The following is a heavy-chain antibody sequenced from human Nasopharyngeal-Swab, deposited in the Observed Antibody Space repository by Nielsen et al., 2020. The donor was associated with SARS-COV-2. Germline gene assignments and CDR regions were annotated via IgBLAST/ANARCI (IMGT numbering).Heavy chain of an antibody. CDR3: ARASSWFGELFSRGLSYFDY. V-gene: IGHV4-39*07. D-gene: IGHD3-10*01. J-gene: IGHJ4*02. Sequence: WIRQPPGKGLEWIGSIYYSGSTYYNPSLKSRVTISVDTSKNQFSLKLSSVTAADTAVYYCARASSWFGELFSRGLSYFDYWGQETLVTVSS. CDR2: IYYSGST.